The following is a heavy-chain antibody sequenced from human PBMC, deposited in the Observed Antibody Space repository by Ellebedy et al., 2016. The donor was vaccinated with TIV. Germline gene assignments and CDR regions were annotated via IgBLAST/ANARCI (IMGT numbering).Heavy chain of an antibody. CDR2: ISDSGDNR. J-gene: IGHJ4*02. CDR1: GFTFSSYA. Sequence: GESLKISCAASGFTFSSYAMSWVRQAPGKGLEWVSAISDSGDNRFYEDSVKGRFTVSRDKAKNSLYLQMSSLRPEDTALYYCVKDTTPGGADSWGQGTLVTVSS. V-gene: IGHV3-23*01. CDR3: VKDTTPGGADS. D-gene: IGHD4-17*01.